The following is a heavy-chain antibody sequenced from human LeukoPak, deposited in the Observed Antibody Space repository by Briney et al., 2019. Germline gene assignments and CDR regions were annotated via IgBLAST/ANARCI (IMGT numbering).Heavy chain of an antibody. V-gene: IGHV3-21*01. J-gene: IGHJ6*02. CDR2: IDSSSTYI. D-gene: IGHD3-22*01. Sequence: SGGSLRLSCAASGFTFSSYTINWVRQAPGRGLEWVSSIDSSSTYIYYADSVKGRFTISRDNSKNTLYLQMNSLRAEDTAVYYCARDQHSSGYSLYYYYYGMDVWGQGTTVTVSS. CDR1: GFTFSSYT. CDR3: ARDQHSSGYSLYYYYYGMDV.